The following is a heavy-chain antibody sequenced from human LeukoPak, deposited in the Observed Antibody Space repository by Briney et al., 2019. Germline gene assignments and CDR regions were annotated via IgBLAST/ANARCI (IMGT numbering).Heavy chain of an antibody. D-gene: IGHD3-10*01. Sequence: SETLSLTCAVYGGSFSGYSLSWVRQPPGKGLEWIGAINHSGSTTYYPALMSRGSISVDTAKNQFSLKLRSVTAADTAVDYCARRSGNYYYGSGSYSNWGQGTLVTVSS. V-gene: IGHV4-34*01. CDR1: GGSFSGYS. CDR2: INHSGST. CDR3: ARRSGNYYYGSGSYSN. J-gene: IGHJ4*02.